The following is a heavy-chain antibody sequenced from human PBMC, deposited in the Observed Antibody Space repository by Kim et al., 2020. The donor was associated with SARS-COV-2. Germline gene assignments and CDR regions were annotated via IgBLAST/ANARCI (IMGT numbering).Heavy chain of an antibody. CDR1: GFTFSSYA. CDR3: AKVKGIYYGSGSYFYDY. D-gene: IGHD3-10*01. V-gene: IGHV3-23*01. CDR2: ISGSGGST. J-gene: IGHJ4*02. Sequence: GGSLRLSCAASGFTFSSYAMSWVCPAPGQGLEWVSAISGSGGSTYYADSVKGRFTISRDNSKNTLYLQMNSLRAEDTAVYYCAKVKGIYYGSGSYFYDYWGQGTLVTVSS.